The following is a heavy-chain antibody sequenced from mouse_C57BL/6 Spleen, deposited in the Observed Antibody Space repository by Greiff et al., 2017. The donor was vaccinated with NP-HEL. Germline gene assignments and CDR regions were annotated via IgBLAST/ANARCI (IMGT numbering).Heavy chain of an antibody. D-gene: IGHD2-1*01. CDR2: IDPSDSYT. CDR1: GYTFTSYW. CDR3: ARLGELQFAY. V-gene: IGHV1-69*01. Sequence: VQLQQPGAELVMPGASVKLSCKASGYTFTSYWMHWVKQRPGQGLEWIGEIDPSDSYTNYNQKFKGKSTLTVDKSSSTAYMQLSSLTSEDSAVYYCARLGELQFAYWGQGTLVTVSA. J-gene: IGHJ3*01.